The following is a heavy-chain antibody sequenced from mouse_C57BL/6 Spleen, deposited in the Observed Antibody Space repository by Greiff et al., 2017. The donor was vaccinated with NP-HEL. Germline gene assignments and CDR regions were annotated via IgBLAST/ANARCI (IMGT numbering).Heavy chain of an antibody. V-gene: IGHV1-69*01. D-gene: IGHD1-1*01. CDR1: GYTFTSYW. CDR2: IDPSDSYT. CDR3: ARKFISITTVGYFDV. J-gene: IGHJ1*03. Sequence: QVQLQQPGAELVMPGASVKLSCKASGYTFTSYWMHWVKQRPGQGLEWIGEIDPSDSYTNYNQKFKGKSTLTVDTSSSTAYMQLSSLTSDDSAVYYCARKFISITTVGYFDVWGTGTTVTVSS.